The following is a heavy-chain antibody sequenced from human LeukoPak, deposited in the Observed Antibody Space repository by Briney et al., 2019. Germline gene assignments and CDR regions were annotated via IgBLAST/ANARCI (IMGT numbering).Heavy chain of an antibody. CDR2: IYHTGTT. J-gene: IGHJ4*02. Sequence: SETLSLTCAVSGYSISSGHYWGWIRQPPGKGLEWSGGIYHTGTTRYNHSLKSRISVSVNTSTTQLSLKLSSVTAADTAVYYCARGSGWCSSSTCYHFDYWGQGRLVAASS. CDR3: ARGSGWCSSSTCYHFDY. D-gene: IGHD2-21*01. CDR1: GYSISSGHY. V-gene: IGHV4-38-2*01.